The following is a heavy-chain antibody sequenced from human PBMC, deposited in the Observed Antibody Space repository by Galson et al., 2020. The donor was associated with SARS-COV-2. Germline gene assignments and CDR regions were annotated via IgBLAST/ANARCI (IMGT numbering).Heavy chain of an antibody. CDR2: ISHSGGT. D-gene: IGHD4-17*01. J-gene: IGHJ3*02. Sequence: SETLSLTCAVSGPSISGGSYSWTWIRQPQGKGLEWIRYISHSGGTYYNPSLKSRVTISGDRTKNQFSLRLSSVTAADAAVYFCARLHYGEYAPEAFDIWGPGTRVTVAS. V-gene: IGHV4-30-2*01. CDR3: ARLHYGEYAPEAFDI. CDR1: GPSISGGSYS.